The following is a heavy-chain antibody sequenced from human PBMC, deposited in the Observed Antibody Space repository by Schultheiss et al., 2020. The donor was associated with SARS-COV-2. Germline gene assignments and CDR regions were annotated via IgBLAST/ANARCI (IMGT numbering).Heavy chain of an antibody. Sequence: ASVKVSCKASGYTFTSYDINWVRQATGQGLEWMGWINPNSGGTNYAQKFQGRVTMTRDTSISTAYMELSRLGSEDTAVYYCASAKGIWGQGTLVTVSS. D-gene: IGHD6-13*01. CDR2: INPNSGGT. CDR3: ASAKGI. J-gene: IGHJ4*02. V-gene: IGHV1-2*02. CDR1: GYTFTSYD.